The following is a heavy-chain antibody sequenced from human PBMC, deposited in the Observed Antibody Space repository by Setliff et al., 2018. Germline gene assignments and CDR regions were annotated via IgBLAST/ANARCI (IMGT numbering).Heavy chain of an antibody. Sequence: GGSLRLSCAASGFTFSSYWMAWVRQAPGRGLEWVANINQDGSQKYYVDSVKGRFTISRDNAKNSLYLQVNSLRVEDTALYYCARDPTRKFDSWGQGTLVTVSS. CDR2: INQDGSQK. CDR3: ARDPTRKFDS. CDR1: GFTFSSYW. V-gene: IGHV3-7*03. J-gene: IGHJ4*02.